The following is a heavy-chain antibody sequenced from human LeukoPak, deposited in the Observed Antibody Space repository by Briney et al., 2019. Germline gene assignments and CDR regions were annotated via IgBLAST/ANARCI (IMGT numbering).Heavy chain of an antibody. Sequence: PGVSLRLSCVASGFAFDDYAMHWVRQAPGKGLEWVSGISWNSGSIGYADSVKGRFTISRDNAKNSLYLQMSSLRAEDTALYYCAKDMEAVAVYYFDYWGQGTLVTVSS. CDR1: GFAFDDYA. D-gene: IGHD6-19*01. CDR2: ISWNSGSI. V-gene: IGHV3-9*01. J-gene: IGHJ4*02. CDR3: AKDMEAVAVYYFDY.